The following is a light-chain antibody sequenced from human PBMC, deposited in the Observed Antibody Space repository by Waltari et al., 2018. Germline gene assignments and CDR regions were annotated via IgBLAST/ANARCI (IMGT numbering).Light chain of an antibody. J-gene: IGKJ2*01. Sequence: LSSSKNRTIVACYQHKPAQPPNLLIYWASTRESGVPDRFSGSGSGTDFTLTISSLQAEDVAVYYCQQYYSTPYTFGQGTKLEIK. CDR1: LSSSKNRTI. CDR2: WAS. V-gene: IGKV4-1*01. CDR3: QQYYSTPYT.